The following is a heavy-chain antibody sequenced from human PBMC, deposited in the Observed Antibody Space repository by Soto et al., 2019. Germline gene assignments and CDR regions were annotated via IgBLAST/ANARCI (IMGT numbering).Heavy chain of an antibody. CDR1: GGTFSSYT. Sequence: QVQLVQSGAEVKKPGSSVKVSCKASGGTFSSYTISWVRQAPGQGLEWMGRIIPILGIANYAQKFHGRVTITADKSTSTAYMELSSLRSEDTAVYYCARDIRNAGSWDIYFDYWGQGTLVTVSS. CDR2: IIPILGIA. V-gene: IGHV1-69*08. CDR3: ARDIRNAGSWDIYFDY. D-gene: IGHD6-13*01. J-gene: IGHJ4*02.